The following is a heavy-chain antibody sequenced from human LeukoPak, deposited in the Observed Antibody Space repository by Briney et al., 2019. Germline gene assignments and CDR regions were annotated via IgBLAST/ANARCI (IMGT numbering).Heavy chain of an antibody. CDR3: ARDRLWFGELLDPGFDY. D-gene: IGHD3-10*01. J-gene: IGHJ4*02. CDR1: GFTVSSNY. CDR2: IYAGGST. Sequence: PGGSLRLSCAASGFTVSSNYMSWVRQAPGKGLEWVSLIYAGGSTYYADSVKGRFTISRDNSKNTLYLQMNSLRAEDTAVYYCARDRLWFGELLDPGFDYWGQGTLVTVSS. V-gene: IGHV3-66*01.